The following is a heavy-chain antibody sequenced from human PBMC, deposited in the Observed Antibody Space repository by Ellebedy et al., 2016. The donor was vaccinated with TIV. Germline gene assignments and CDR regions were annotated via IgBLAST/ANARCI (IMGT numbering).Heavy chain of an antibody. D-gene: IGHD2-2*01. J-gene: IGHJ4*02. CDR3: ARGPVVPIVTYYFDD. CDR2: TSGSGGST. Sequence: GESLKISXAASGFIFSNYAMSWVRQAPGKGLEWVSATSGSGGSTYYADSVKGRFTISRDNSKNTLYLQMNSLRAEDTAVYYCARGPVVPIVTYYFDDWGQGTLVTVSS. CDR1: GFIFSNYA. V-gene: IGHV3-23*01.